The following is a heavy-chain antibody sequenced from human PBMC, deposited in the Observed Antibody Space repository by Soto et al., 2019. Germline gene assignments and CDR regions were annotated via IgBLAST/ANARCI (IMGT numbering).Heavy chain of an antibody. CDR3: AKGGIVVVIASHFDY. CDR1: GFTFSSYA. D-gene: IGHD2-21*01. Sequence: GGSLRLSCAASGFTFSSYAMSWVRQAPGKGLEWVSAISGSGGSTYYADSVKGRFTISRDNSKNTLYLQMNSLRAEDTAVYYCAKGGIVVVIASHFDYWGQGTLVTVSS. V-gene: IGHV3-23*01. J-gene: IGHJ4*02. CDR2: ISGSGGST.